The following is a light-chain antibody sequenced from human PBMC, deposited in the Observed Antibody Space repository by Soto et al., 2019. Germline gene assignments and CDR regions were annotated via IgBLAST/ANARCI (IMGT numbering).Light chain of an antibody. CDR3: QQYGSSGT. J-gene: IGKJ1*01. CDR2: DAS. CDR1: QSISSW. V-gene: IGKV1-5*01. Sequence: DIQMTQSPSTLSASVGERVTMTCRASQSISSWLAWYQQKPGKAPKLLIYDASSLESGVPSRFSGSGSGTDFTLTISRLEPEDFAVYYCQQYGSSGTFGQGTKVDI.